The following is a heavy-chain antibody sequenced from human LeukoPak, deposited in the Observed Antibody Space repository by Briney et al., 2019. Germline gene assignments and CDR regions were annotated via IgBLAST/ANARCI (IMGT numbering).Heavy chain of an antibody. CDR1: GGSISSYY. J-gene: IGHJ4*02. V-gene: IGHV4-59*08. D-gene: IGHD6-6*01. Sequence: SETLSLTCTVSGGSISSYYWNWIRQPPGKGLEWLGYIYYSGITNYNPSLKSRVTISLDTSKNQISLKLSSVIAADTAVYYCARTLYSTLSRFDYRGQGNVVTVSS. CDR3: ARTLYSTLSRFDY. CDR2: IYYSGIT.